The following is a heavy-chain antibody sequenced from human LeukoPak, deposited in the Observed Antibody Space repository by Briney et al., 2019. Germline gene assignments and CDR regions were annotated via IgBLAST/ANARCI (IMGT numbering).Heavy chain of an antibody. V-gene: IGHV1-8*01. CDR2: MNPNSGNT. J-gene: IGHJ5*02. CDR1: GYTFTSYD. D-gene: IGHD3-3*01. Sequence: ASVKVSCKASGYTFTSYDINWVRQATGQGLEWMGWMNPNSGNTGYAQKFQGRVTMTRNTSISTAYMELSSLRSEDTAVYYCARGNYDFWSGYRNWFDPWAQGTLVTVSS. CDR3: ARGNYDFWSGYRNWFDP.